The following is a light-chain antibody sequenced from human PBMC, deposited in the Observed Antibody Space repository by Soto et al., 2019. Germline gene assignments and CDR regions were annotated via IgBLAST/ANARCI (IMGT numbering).Light chain of an antibody. CDR2: GAS. V-gene: IGKV3D-20*02. CDR1: QSVSSSY. Sequence: EIVLTQSPGTLSLSPGERVTLSCRASQSVSSSYLAWYQQKPGQAPRLLIYGASIRATGIPDRFSGSGSGTDFTLTLSRLEPEDFAVYYCQQRSNWPWTFGQGTKVEIK. J-gene: IGKJ1*01. CDR3: QQRSNWPWT.